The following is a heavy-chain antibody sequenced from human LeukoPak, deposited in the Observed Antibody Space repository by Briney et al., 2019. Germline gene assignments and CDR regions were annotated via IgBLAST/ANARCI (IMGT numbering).Heavy chain of an antibody. J-gene: IGHJ6*02. CDR3: ARNAGTKDYYYGMDV. D-gene: IGHD2-2*01. V-gene: IGHV4-59*08. CDR1: GASINKYY. Sequence: PSETPSLTCTVSGASINKYYWNWVRQPPGKGLEWIGYFFYSGSTRYNPSLKSRVTISGDMSNNQFSLRLTSLTAADTAVYYCARNAGTKDYYYGMDVWGQGTAVIVSS. CDR2: FFYSGST.